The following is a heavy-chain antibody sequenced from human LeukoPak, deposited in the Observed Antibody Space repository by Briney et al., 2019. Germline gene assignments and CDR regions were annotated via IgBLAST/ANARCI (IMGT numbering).Heavy chain of an antibody. CDR3: ARGLAATLYYFDY. J-gene: IGHJ4*02. Sequence: SQTLSLTCAVSGSSISSGGYSWSWIRQPPGKGLEWIGYIYHSGSTYYNPSLKSRVTISVDRSKNQFSLKLSSVTAADTAVYYCARGLAATLYYFDYWGQGTLVTVSS. V-gene: IGHV4-30-2*01. D-gene: IGHD2-15*01. CDR1: GSSISSGGYS. CDR2: IYHSGST.